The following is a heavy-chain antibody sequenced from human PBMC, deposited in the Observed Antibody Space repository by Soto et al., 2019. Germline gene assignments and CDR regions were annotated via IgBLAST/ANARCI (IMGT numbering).Heavy chain of an antibody. CDR1: GFTFDDYA. CDR2: ISWNSGSI. J-gene: IGHJ6*02. V-gene: IGHV3-9*01. D-gene: IGHD3-16*01. CDR3: AKSIRAIGVSWYYYGMDV. Sequence: GGSLRLSCAASGFTFDDYAMHWVRQAPGKGLEWVSGISWNSGSIGYADSVKGRFTISRDNAKNSLYLQMNSLRAEDTALYYCAKSIRAIGVSWYYYGMDVWGQGTTVTVSS.